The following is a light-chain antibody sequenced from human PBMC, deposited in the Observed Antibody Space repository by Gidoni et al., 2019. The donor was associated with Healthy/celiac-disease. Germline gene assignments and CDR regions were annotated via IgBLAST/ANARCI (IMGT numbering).Light chain of an antibody. V-gene: IGKV1-39*01. CDR3: QQCYSTPVYT. J-gene: IGKJ2*01. Sequence: DSQMTQSPSALSASVGDRVTIPCRASQSISSYFTWDQQKPVKAPKLLVYASSSLHSGVPSRFSGSGSGTAFTLTIGSLPPEDFAAYYFQQCYSTPVYTFGQGTKLEIK. CDR1: QSISSY. CDR2: ASS.